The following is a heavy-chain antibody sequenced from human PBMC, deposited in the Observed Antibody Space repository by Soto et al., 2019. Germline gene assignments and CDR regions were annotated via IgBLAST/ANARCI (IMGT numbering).Heavy chain of an antibody. CDR3: ARGRSPELMIYHDAFDS. J-gene: IGHJ3*02. CDR1: GYTFTGHY. D-gene: IGHD2-8*01. Sequence: ASVKVSCKASGYTFTGHYRHWVRQAPGQGLEWMGIINPRGGSTSYAQKVQGRVTVTRDTSTTTVYMELTSLRSEDTAVYYCARGRSPELMIYHDAFDSLGQGTLFSVS. V-gene: IGHV1-46*01. CDR2: INPRGGST.